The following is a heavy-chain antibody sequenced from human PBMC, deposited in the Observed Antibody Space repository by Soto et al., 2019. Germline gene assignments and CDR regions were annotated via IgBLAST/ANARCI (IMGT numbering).Heavy chain of an antibody. J-gene: IGHJ4*02. D-gene: IGHD6-25*01. Sequence: TLSLTCTFSGASISYGGYSWSWIRQPAGTGLEWIGYISHLENTFYNPSFQSRLTLSIDRSKNQFSLKLASVTAADTAGYYCDWGSGYGPLDYWGQGALVTVSS. V-gene: IGHV4-30-2*01. CDR3: DWGSGYGPLDY. CDR1: GASISYGGYS. CDR2: ISHLENT.